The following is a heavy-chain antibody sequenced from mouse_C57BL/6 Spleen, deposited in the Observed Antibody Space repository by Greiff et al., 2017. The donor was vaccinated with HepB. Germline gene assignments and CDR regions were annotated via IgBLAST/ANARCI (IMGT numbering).Heavy chain of an antibody. D-gene: IGHD1-1*02. CDR3: ARNSHGDYFDY. CDR1: GYTFTSYW. J-gene: IGHJ2*01. CDR2: IHPNSGST. V-gene: IGHV1-64*01. Sequence: QVHVKQPGAELVKPGASVKLSCKASGYTFTSYWMHWVKQRPGQGLEWIGMIHPNSGSTNYNEKFKSKATLTVDKSSSTAYMQLSSLTSEDSAVYYCARNSHGDYFDYWGQGTTLTVSS.